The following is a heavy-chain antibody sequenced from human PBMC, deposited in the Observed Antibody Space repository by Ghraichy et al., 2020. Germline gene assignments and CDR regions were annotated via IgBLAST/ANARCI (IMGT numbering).Heavy chain of an antibody. J-gene: IGHJ4*02. V-gene: IGHV3-64D*06. D-gene: IGHD6-6*01. CDR3: VKSSDSCSSCLAY. CDR2: ITNNGGST. Sequence: GGSLRLSCSASGFTFSTYAMHWVRQAPGKGLEYVSAITNNGGSTYYADSVKGRFTISRDNSKNTLYLQMSSLGSDDTAVYYCVKSSDSCSSCLAYWGQGTLVTVSS. CDR1: GFTFSTYA.